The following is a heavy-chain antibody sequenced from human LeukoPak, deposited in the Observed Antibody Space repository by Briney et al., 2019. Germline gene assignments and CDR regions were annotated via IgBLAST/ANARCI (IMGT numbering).Heavy chain of an antibody. J-gene: IGHJ4*02. CDR1: GGTFISYA. Sequence: GSSVKVSCKGSGGTFISYAISGVGQAPGQGLEWMGRIIPLFATANSATQFQGRVTITTDESTSTAYMELSNLRSEDTAVYYCWRDSGYDSSGYPDYWGEGTLVTDSP. CDR2: IIPLFATA. D-gene: IGHD3-22*01. V-gene: IGHV1-69*05. CDR3: WRDSGYDSSGYPDY.